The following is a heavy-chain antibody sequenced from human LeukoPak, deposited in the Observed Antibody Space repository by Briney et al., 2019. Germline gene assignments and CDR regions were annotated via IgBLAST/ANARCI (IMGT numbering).Heavy chain of an antibody. V-gene: IGHV4-31*03. CDR1: GGSISSGGYY. CDR3: ARGFPDPYYYDSSGYAYDSTFDY. J-gene: IGHJ4*02. D-gene: IGHD3-22*01. CDR2: IYYSGST. Sequence: PSETLSLTCTVSGGSISSGGYYWSWIRQHPGKGLEWIGYIYYSGSTYYNPSLKSRVTVSVDTSKNQFSLKLSSVPAADTAVYYCARGFPDPYYYDSSGYAYDSTFDYWGQGTLVTVSS.